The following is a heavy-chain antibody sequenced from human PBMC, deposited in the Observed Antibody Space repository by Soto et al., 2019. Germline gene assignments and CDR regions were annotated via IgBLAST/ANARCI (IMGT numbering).Heavy chain of an antibody. CDR1: GFSLSTSGVG. CDR2: IYWDDDK. J-gene: IGHJ5*02. Sequence: QITLKESGPTLVKPTQTLTLTCTFSGFSLSTSGVGVGWIRQHPGKALEWLALIYWDDDKRYSPSLKSRLTIPKDTSKNQVVLTMTNVDPVDTATSYCAHSGFGNSSAVGWFDPWGQGNLDTVSS. D-gene: IGHD6-13*01. V-gene: IGHV2-5*02. CDR3: AHSGFGNSSAVGWFDP.